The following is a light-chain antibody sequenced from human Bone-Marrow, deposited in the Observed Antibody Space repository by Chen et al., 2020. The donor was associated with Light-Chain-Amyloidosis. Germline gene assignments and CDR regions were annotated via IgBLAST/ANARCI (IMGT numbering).Light chain of an antibody. CDR2: EVS. CDR3: SSYTSSSGWV. Sequence: QSVLTQPASVSGSPGQSITISCTGTSSDVGGYNYVSWYQQHPGKAPKLMIYEVSNRPSGVSNRFSGSKSGNTASLTISGLQAEGEADYYCSSYTSSSGWVFGGGTKLTVL. J-gene: IGLJ3*02. V-gene: IGLV2-14*01. CDR1: SSDVGGYNY.